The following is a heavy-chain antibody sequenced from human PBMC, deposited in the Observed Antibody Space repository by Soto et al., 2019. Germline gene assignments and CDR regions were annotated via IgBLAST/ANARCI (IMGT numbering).Heavy chain of an antibody. Sequence: GGSLRLSCAASGFTFSSYAMHWVRQAPGKGLEWVAVISYDGSNKYYADSVKGRFTISRDNSKNTLYLQMNSLRAEDTAVYYCARGPYYDFWSGYWVEYDYYYGMDVWGQGTTVTVSS. CDR2: ISYDGSNK. CDR1: GFTFSSYA. J-gene: IGHJ6*02. V-gene: IGHV3-30-3*01. CDR3: ARGPYYDFWSGYWVEYDYYYGMDV. D-gene: IGHD3-3*01.